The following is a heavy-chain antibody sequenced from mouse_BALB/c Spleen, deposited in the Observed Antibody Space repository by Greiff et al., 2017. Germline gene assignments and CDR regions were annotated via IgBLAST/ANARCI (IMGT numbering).Heavy chain of an antibody. CDR1: GYTFTSYW. J-gene: IGHJ2*01. V-gene: IGHV1-87*01. Sequence: VKLMESGAELARPGASVKLSCKASGYTFTSYWMQWVKQRPGQGLEWIGAIYPGDGDTRYTQKFKGKATLTADKSSSTAYMQLSSLASEDSAVYYCARTYGSPYYFDYWGQGTTLTVSS. CDR3: ARTYGSPYYFDY. CDR2: IYPGDGDT. D-gene: IGHD1-1*01.